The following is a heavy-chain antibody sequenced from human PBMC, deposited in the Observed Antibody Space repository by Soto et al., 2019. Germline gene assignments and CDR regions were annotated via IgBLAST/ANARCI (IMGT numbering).Heavy chain of an antibody. CDR2: ISGRGAST. CDR1: GFMFSSYV. V-gene: IGHV3-23*01. D-gene: IGHD3-3*01. CDR3: ANTIFGVVATLQGKYNGIDV. Sequence: EVQLLESGGGLVQPGGSLRLSCAASGFMFSSYVMSWVRQAPGKGLEWVSGISGRGASTYYADSVKGRFTISRDNSKDTLYLQMNSLRAEDTAVYYCANTIFGVVATLQGKYNGIDVWGQGTTVTVSS. J-gene: IGHJ6*02.